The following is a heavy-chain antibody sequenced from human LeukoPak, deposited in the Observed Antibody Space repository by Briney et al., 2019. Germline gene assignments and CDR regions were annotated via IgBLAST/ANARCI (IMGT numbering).Heavy chain of an antibody. D-gene: IGHD2-15*01. CDR1: GGTFSSYG. Sequence: GASVKVSCKASGGTFSSYGISWVRQAPGQGLEWMGWISAYNGNTNYAQKLQGRVTMTTDTSTSTAYMELRSLRSDDTAVYYCARRGYCSGGSCYSYYYYGMDVWGQGTTVTVSS. CDR3: ARRGYCSGGSCYSYYYYGMDV. J-gene: IGHJ6*02. CDR2: ISAYNGNT. V-gene: IGHV1-18*01.